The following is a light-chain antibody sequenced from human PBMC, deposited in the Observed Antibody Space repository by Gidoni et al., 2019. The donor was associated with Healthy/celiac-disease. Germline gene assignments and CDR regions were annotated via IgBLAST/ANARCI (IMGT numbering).Light chain of an antibody. CDR2: AAS. Sequence: DIQMTQSPSSLSASVGDRVTITCRASQGISNYLAWYQQKPGKVHTLLIYAASPLQSGFPSRFSGSGSGTYFTLIISSLQPEDVATYYCQKYNSAPLFGGGTKVEIK. CDR3: QKYNSAPL. V-gene: IGKV1-27*01. J-gene: IGKJ4*01. CDR1: QGISNY.